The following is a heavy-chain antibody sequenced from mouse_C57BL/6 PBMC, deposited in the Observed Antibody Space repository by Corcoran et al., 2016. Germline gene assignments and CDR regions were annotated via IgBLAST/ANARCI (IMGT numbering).Heavy chain of an antibody. V-gene: IGHV1-26*01. D-gene: IGHD1-1*01. Sequence: EVQLQQSGPELVKPGASVKISCKASGYTFTDYYMNWVKQSHGKSLEWIGDINPNNGGTSYNQKFKGKATLTVDKSSSTAYMELRSLTSEDSAVYYCARNWVVDYAMDYWGQGTSVTVSS. CDR3: ARNWVVDYAMDY. CDR2: INPNNGGT. J-gene: IGHJ4*01. CDR1: GYTFTDYY.